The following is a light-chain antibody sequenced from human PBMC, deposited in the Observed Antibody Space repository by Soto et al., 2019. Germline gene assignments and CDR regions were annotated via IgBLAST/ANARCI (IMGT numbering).Light chain of an antibody. CDR1: QDITTY. CDR3: QQYDNRPPIT. Sequence: DIQLTQSPPSLSASVGDRATIACQASQDITTYFNWFQQKPGKAPKRLIYEASNLAKGVPSRFSGSGSGTDFTFTISSLEPEDIATYYCQQYDNRPPITFGQGTRREIK. J-gene: IGKJ5*01. CDR2: EAS. V-gene: IGKV1-33*01.